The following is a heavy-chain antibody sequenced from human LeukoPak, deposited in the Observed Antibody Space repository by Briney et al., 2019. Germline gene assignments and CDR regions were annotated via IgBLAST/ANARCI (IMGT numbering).Heavy chain of an antibody. Sequence: SVKVSCKASGGTFSSYAISWVRQAPGQGLEWMGGIIPIFGTANYAQKFQGRVTITTDESTSTASMELRSLRSDDTAVYFCARDRNFGYSYGPYFDYWGQGTLVTVSS. CDR2: IIPIFGTA. J-gene: IGHJ4*02. D-gene: IGHD5-18*01. CDR3: ARDRNFGYSYGPYFDY. V-gene: IGHV1-69*05. CDR1: GGTFSSYA.